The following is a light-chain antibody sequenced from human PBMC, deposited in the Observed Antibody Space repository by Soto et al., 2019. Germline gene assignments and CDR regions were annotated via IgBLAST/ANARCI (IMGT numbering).Light chain of an antibody. J-gene: IGLJ3*02. CDR3: SSYSRSSTPL. CDR1: SSDVGGYNY. Sequence: QSVLTQPASVSGSPGQSITISCTGTSSDVGGYNYVSWFQQHPGKAPKLIIYEVTNRPSGVSNRFSGSKSANTASLTISGLQAEDEADYYCSSYSRSSTPLFGGGTKLTVL. V-gene: IGLV2-14*01. CDR2: EVT.